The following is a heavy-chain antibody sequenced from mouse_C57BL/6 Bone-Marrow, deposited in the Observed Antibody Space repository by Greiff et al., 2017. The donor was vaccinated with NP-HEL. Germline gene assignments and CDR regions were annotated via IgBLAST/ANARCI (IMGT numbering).Heavy chain of an antibody. J-gene: IGHJ4*01. CDR3: AREGDYDGYYYAMDY. D-gene: IGHD2-4*01. CDR1: GYTFTDYN. CDR2: INPNNGGT. Sequence: EVKLVESGPELVKPGASVKIPCKASGYTFTDYNMDWVKQSHGKSLEWIGDINPNNGGTIYNQKFKGKATLTVDKSSSTAYMELRSLTSEDTAVYYCAREGDYDGYYYAMDYWGQGTSVTVSS. V-gene: IGHV1-18*01.